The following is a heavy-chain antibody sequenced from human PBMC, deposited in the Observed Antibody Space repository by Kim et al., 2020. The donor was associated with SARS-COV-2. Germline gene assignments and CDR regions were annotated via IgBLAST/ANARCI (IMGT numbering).Heavy chain of an antibody. Sequence: SETLSLTCAVYGGSFSGYYWTWIRQPPGKGLEWVWEITHIASTNYNPSPTIRVPISVYASTNQFSLKLSSVTAAAPAVYYCARGSLYYGPFCYYYYVMDV. J-gene: IGHJ6*01. V-gene: IGHV4-34*01. CDR2: ITHIAST. CDR1: GGSFSGYY. D-gene: IGHD3-10*01. CDR3: ARGSLYYGPFCYYYYVMDV.